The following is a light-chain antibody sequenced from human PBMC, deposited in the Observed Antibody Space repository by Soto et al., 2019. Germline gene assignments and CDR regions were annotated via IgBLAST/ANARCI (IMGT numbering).Light chain of an antibody. Sequence: EIVLTQSPATLSLSPGERATLSCRASQSVSSSLAWFQHKPGQAPRLLIYDASNRATGIPARFSGSGSGIDFTLTISSLEPEDFAIYYCQQRSNWPRTFGQGTKLEIK. CDR2: DAS. V-gene: IGKV3-11*01. CDR3: QQRSNWPRT. CDR1: QSVSSS. J-gene: IGKJ2*01.